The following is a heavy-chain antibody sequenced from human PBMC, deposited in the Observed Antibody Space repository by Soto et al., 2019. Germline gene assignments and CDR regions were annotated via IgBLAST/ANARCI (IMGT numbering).Heavy chain of an antibody. V-gene: IGHV1-8*01. J-gene: IGHJ4*02. CDR3: ARGVSAGVDY. Sequence: ASVKVSCKASGYSFTSLDINGVRQTAGQGLEWMGWMQPSTGSTGYAQKFQGRVTMTRDTSINTAYMELTTLTSDDTAFYYCARGVSAGVDYWGQRTLVAVSS. D-gene: IGHD3-10*01. CDR2: MQPSTGST. CDR1: GYSFTSLD.